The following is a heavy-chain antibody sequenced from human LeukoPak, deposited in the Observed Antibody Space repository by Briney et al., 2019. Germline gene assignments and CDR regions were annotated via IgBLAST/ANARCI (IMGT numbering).Heavy chain of an antibody. V-gene: IGHV3-48*01. CDR3: ARYYDFWSGYWSTDYYYYMDV. CDR2: ISSSSSTI. CDR1: GFTFSSYS. J-gene: IGHJ6*03. D-gene: IGHD3-3*01. Sequence: GGSLRLSCAASGFTFSSYSMNWVRQAPGKGLEWVSYISSSSSTIYYADSVKGRFTISRDNPKNSLYLQMNSLRAEDTAVYYCARYYDFWSGYWSTDYYYYMDVWGKGTTVTVSS.